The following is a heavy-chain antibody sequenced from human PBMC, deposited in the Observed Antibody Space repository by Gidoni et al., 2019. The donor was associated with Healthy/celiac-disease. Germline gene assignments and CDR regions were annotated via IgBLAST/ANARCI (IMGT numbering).Heavy chain of an antibody. CDR3: AREIIVGATGLGFDY. CDR1: GSTFSSYT. D-gene: IGHD1-26*01. V-gene: IGHV1-69*04. Sequence: GSTFSSYTISWVRQAPGQGLEWMGRIIPILGIANYAQKFQGRVTITADKSTSTAYMELSSLRSEDTAVYYCAREIIVGATGLGFDYWGQGTLVTVSS. CDR2: IIPILGIA. J-gene: IGHJ4*02.